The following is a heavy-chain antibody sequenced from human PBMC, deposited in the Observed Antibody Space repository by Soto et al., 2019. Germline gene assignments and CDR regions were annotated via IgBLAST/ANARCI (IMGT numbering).Heavy chain of an antibody. CDR1: GGSFSGYY. CDR3: ARGRRWPQLSSRNGFDP. V-gene: IGHV4-34*01. J-gene: IGHJ5*02. D-gene: IGHD6-6*01. CDR2: SNNSGST. Sequence: PSETLSLTCAVYGGSFSGYYWSWIRQPPGKGLEWSGVSNNSGSTNYNPSLKSRVTISVDTSKNQFSLKLSSVTAADTAVYYCARGRRWPQLSSRNGFDPWGQGTLATVSS.